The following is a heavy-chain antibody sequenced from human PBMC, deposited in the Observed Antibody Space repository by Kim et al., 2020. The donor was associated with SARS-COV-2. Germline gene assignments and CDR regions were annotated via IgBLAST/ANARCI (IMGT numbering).Heavy chain of an antibody. V-gene: IGHV4-59*13. CDR3: AGVLARRAWFDP. Sequence: SETLSLTCNVSGGSISDYQWSWIRQSPGKGLEWIGYIYSSGSTNYKPSLESRATISIDTSKNQIFLKLRSVTTADTAVYYCAGVLARRAWFDPWGQGTLVTVSS. CDR2: IYSSGST. J-gene: IGHJ5*02. D-gene: IGHD3-3*01. CDR1: GGSISDYQ.